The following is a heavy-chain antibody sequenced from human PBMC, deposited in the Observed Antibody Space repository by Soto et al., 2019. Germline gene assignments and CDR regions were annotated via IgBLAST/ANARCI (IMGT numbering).Heavy chain of an antibody. CDR2: ISAYNGNT. D-gene: IGHD2-2*01. CDR1: GYTFTSYG. V-gene: IGHV1-18*01. CDR3: AREKCSSTSCPTYAFDI. J-gene: IGHJ3*02. Sequence: ASVKVSCKASGYTFTSYGISWVRQAPGQGLEWMGWISAYNGNTNYAQKLQGRVTMTTDTSTSTAYMELRSLRSDDTAVYYCAREKCSSTSCPTYAFDIWGQGTMVTV.